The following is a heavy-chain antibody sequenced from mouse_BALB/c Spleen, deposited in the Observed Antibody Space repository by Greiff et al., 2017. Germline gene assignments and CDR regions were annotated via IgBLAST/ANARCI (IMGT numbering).Heavy chain of an antibody. CDR2: IYPGDGDT. D-gene: IGHD3-1*01. CDR3: ARKGLRVLDY. CDR1: GYAFSSYW. V-gene: IGHV1-80*01. Sequence: VQRVESGAELVRPGSSVKISCKASGYAFSSYWMNWVKQRPGQGLEWIGQIYPGDGDTNYNGKFKGKATLTADKSSSTAYMQLSSLTSEDSAVYFCARKGLRVLDYWGQGTTLTVSS. J-gene: IGHJ2*01.